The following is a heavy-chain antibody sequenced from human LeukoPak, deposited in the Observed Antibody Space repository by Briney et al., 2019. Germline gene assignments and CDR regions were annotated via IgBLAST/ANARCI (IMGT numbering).Heavy chain of an antibody. J-gene: IGHJ4*02. CDR3: AGSILTGYPNFDY. Sequence: GGSLRLSCAASGFTFSSYGMHWVRQAPGKGLEWGSYISRSSSSIYDADSVRGRFTISRDNAKNPLYLQMNSLRAEDTAVYYCAGSILTGYPNFDYWGQGTLVTVSS. D-gene: IGHD3-9*01. CDR1: GFTFSSYG. CDR2: ISRSSSSI. V-gene: IGHV3-48*04.